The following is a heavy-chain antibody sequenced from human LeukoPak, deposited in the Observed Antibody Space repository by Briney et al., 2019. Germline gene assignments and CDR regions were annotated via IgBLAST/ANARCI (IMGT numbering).Heavy chain of an antibody. J-gene: IGHJ3*02. CDR1: GFTFSNYA. V-gene: IGHV3-23*01. Sequence: GGSLRLSCAASGFTFSNYAMSWVRQAPGKGLEWVSTISGSGVGTYYADSVKGRFTISRDNSKNTLYLQMNSLRAEDTAVYYCAKHGFGEFKNAFDIWGQGTMVTVSS. D-gene: IGHD3-10*01. CDR3: AKHGFGEFKNAFDI. CDR2: ISGSGVGT.